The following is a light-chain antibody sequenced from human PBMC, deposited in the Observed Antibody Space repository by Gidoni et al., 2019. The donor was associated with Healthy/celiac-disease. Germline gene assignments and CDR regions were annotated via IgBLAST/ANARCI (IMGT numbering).Light chain of an antibody. V-gene: IGKV1-5*03. Sequence: DIQMSQSPSTLSASVGDRVTITGRASQSISSGLAWYQQKPGKAPKLLIYKASSLDSGVPARFSGSGSGTEFTLTISSLQPDDFATYYCQQYNSYPYTFGQGTKLEIK. CDR1: QSISSG. J-gene: IGKJ2*01. CDR2: KAS. CDR3: QQYNSYPYT.